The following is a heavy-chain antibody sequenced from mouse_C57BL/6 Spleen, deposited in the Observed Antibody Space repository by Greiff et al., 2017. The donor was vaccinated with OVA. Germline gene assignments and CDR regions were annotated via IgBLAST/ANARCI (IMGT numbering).Heavy chain of an antibody. V-gene: IGHV1-42*01. CDR3: ARRDYYYGKGYFDV. CDR1: GYSFTGYY. J-gene: IGHJ1*03. CDR2: INPSTGGT. D-gene: IGHD1-1*01. Sequence: EVQLQQSGPELVKPGASVKISCKASGYSFTGYYMNWVKQSPEKSLEWIGEINPSTGGTTYNQKFKAKATLTVDKSSSTAYMQLKSLTSEDSAVYYCARRDYYYGKGYFDVWGTGTTVTVSS.